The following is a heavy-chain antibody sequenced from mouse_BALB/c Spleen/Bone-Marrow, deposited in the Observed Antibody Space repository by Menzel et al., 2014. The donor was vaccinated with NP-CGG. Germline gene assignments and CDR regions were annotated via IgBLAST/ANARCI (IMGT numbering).Heavy chain of an antibody. D-gene: IGHD4-1*01. J-gene: IGHJ4*01. V-gene: IGHV14-3*02. CDR2: IDPANGNT. CDR3: ARWEYYAMDY. Sequence: VQLQQPGAELVKPGASVKLSCTASGFNIKDTYMHWVKQRPEQGLEWIGRIDPANGNTKYGPKFQGKATITADTSSHTAYLQLSSLSSEDTAVYYCARWEYYAMDYWGQGTSVTVSS. CDR1: GFNIKDTY.